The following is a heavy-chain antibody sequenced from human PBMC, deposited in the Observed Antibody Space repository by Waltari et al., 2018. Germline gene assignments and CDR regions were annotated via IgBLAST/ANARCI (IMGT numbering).Heavy chain of an antibody. V-gene: IGHV3-23*01. D-gene: IGHD6-6*01. Sequence: EMQLLESGGTLVQPGQSLRLSCAASGFPFSTYTMNWVRQAPGEGLDGVGLMTASGLMHYGDSVKGPVIISRDNSKNTLYLEMYRLRVEDTARYYCAKDEGARLAPTFGMDAWGQGTTVIVS. CDR3: AKDEGARLAPTFGMDA. CDR1: GFPFSTYT. J-gene: IGHJ6*02. CDR2: MTASGLM.